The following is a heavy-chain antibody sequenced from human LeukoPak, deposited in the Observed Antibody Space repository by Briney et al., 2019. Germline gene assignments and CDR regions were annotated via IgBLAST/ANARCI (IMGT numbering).Heavy chain of an antibody. J-gene: IGHJ3*02. V-gene: IGHV4-4*02. D-gene: IGHD2-21*02. Sequence: SGTLSLTCGVSGGSISNTNWWSWVRQPPGKGLEWIGYISNSGTTSYNPSLKSRVSISVDTSNNQFSLRLSSVTAADTAVYYCARDVVVTSSPDAFDIWGQGTMVTVSS. CDR1: GGSISNTNW. CDR2: ISNSGTT. CDR3: ARDVVVTSSPDAFDI.